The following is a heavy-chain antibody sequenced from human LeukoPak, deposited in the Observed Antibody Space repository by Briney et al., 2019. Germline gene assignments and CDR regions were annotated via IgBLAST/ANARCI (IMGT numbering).Heavy chain of an antibody. CDR2: IKQDGSEK. CDR1: GFTFSSYW. CDR3: AREHCSSSSCHLDY. V-gene: IGHV3-7*01. D-gene: IGHD2-2*01. J-gene: IGHJ4*02. Sequence: QSGGSLRLSCAASGFTFSSYWMSWVRQAPGMGLEWVANIKQDGSEKYYVNSVRGRFSISRDNAKNSLYLQMNSLRAEDTAVYYCAREHCSSSSCHLDYWGQGTLVTVSS.